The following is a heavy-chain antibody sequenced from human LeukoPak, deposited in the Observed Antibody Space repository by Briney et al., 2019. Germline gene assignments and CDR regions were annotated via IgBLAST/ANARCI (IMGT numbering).Heavy chain of an antibody. Sequence: GESLKISCKGSGYSFTSYWIGWVRQMPGKGLEGMGIIYPGDSDTRYSPSFQGQVTISADKSISTAYLQWSSLKASDTAMYYCARGGRTILTGYNWFDPWGQGTLVTVSS. J-gene: IGHJ5*02. CDR1: GYSFTSYW. CDR3: ARGGRTILTGYNWFDP. V-gene: IGHV5-51*01. D-gene: IGHD3-9*01. CDR2: IYPGDSDT.